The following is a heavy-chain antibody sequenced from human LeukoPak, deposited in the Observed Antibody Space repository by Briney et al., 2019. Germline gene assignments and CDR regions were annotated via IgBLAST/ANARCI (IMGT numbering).Heavy chain of an antibody. D-gene: IGHD6-6*01. CDR3: ARMRIAARPGRYYYYYYMDV. CDR2: MNPNSGNT. CDR1: GYTFTSYD. Sequence: ASVKVSCKASGYTFTSYDINWVRQATGQGLEWMGWMNPNSGNTGYAQKFQGTVTMTRNTSISTAYMELSSLRSEDTAVYYCARMRIAARPGRYYYYYYMDVWGKGTTVTVSS. J-gene: IGHJ6*03. V-gene: IGHV1-8*01.